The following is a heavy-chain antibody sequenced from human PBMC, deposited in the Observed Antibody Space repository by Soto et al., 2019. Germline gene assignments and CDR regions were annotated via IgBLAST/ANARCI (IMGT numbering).Heavy chain of an antibody. V-gene: IGHV3-23*01. D-gene: IGHD3-22*01. Sequence: PGGSLRLSCAASGFIFSNYAMSWVRQAPGKGLEWVSAISGSGGSTYYADSVKGRFTISRDNSKNTLFLQMNSLRAEDTAVYYCAITSRDYYDSSGYPWGQGTQVTVSS. CDR2: ISGSGGST. CDR1: GFIFSNYA. J-gene: IGHJ5*02. CDR3: AITSRDYYDSSGYP.